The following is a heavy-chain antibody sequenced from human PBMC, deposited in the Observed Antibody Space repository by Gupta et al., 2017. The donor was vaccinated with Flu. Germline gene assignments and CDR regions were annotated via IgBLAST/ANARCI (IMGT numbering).Heavy chain of an antibody. CDR3: AKDWRWVSNVYGRNV. J-gene: IGHJ6*02. V-gene: IGHV3-30*18. CDR2: ISQDGSYK. D-gene: IGHD2-8*01. CDR1: YG. Sequence: YGMHWVRQAPGKGLEWVAAISQDGSYKDDAESVQGRFTISRANSKNTLYLQMNSLRGEDTAVLYCAKDWRWVSNVYGRNVWGPRTTVLV.